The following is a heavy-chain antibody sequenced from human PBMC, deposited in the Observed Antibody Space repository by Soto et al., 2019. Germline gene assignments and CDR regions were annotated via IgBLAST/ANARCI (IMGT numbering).Heavy chain of an antibody. Sequence: GESLKISCAASGFTFRNAWMSWVRQAPGKGLEWGGRIKSKTDGGTTDYSAPVKGRFTISRDDSNNTLYLQMNILKADDTAVYYCTKDHGDYYVHYYIDYWGQGTLVTVSS. V-gene: IGHV3-15*01. J-gene: IGHJ4*03. D-gene: IGHD2-21*02. CDR3: TKDHGDYYVHYYIDY. CDR2: IKSKTDGGTT. CDR1: GFTFRNAW.